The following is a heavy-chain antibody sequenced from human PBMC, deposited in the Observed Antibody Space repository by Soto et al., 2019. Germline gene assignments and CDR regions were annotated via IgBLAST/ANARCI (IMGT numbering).Heavy chain of an antibody. CDR1: GFTFSSYA. CDR3: AKIKEEQLVRLAPDV. Sequence: EVQLLESGGGLVQPGGSLRLSCAASGFTFSSYAMNWVRQAPGKGLEWVSSINGGGGGTYYADSVKGRFTISRDNFKNTLYLQMNSLRAEDTAVYYCAKIKEEQLVRLAPDVWGQGTWSPSLQ. V-gene: IGHV3-23*01. CDR2: INGGGGGT. J-gene: IGHJ3*01. D-gene: IGHD6-13*01.